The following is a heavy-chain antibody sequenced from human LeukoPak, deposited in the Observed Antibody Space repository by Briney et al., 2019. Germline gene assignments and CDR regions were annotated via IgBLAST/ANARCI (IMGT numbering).Heavy chain of an antibody. CDR3: ARAGLYSGSGLDY. D-gene: IGHD5-12*01. Sequence: GGSLRLSCAASGFTFSSCAMSWVRQASGKGLEWVASVKQDVGEKYYVDSVKGRFTISRDNAKNSLSLHMNSLRVEDTAVYYCARAGLYSGSGLDYWGPGTLVTVSS. J-gene: IGHJ4*02. CDR2: VKQDVGEK. V-gene: IGHV3-7*01. CDR1: GFTFSSCA.